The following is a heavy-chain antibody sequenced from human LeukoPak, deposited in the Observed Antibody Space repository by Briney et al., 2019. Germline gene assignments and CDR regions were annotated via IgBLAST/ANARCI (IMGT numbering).Heavy chain of an antibody. CDR2: ISTSVDADKR. CDR1: GFTVSSNY. CDR3: AKGRGEGYPRYFDV. Sequence: GGSLRLSCAASGFTVSSNYMSWVRQAPGKGLEWVSLISTSVDADKRYYIDSVKGGFTISRDNSKNTVYLQMNSLTAEDTAVYYCAKGRGEGYPRYFDVWGRGTLVAVSS. D-gene: IGHD5-24*01. J-gene: IGHJ2*01. V-gene: IGHV3-23*01.